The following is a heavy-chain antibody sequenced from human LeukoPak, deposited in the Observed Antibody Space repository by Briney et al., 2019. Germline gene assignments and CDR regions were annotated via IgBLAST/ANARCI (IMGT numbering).Heavy chain of an antibody. D-gene: IGHD3-22*01. CDR2: IKQDGSEK. Sequence: PGGSLRLSCAASGFTFSSYWMRWVRQAPGKGLEWVANIKQDGSEKYYVDSVKGRFTISRDNAKNSLYLQMNSLRAEDTAVYYCAREYYDNQFDYWGQGTLVTVSS. CDR3: AREYYDNQFDY. CDR1: GFTFSSYW. J-gene: IGHJ4*02. V-gene: IGHV3-7*01.